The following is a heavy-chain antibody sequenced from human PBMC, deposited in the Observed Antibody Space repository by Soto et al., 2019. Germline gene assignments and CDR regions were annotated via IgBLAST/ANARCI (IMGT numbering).Heavy chain of an antibody. D-gene: IGHD2-2*01. CDR3: ARRIVVVPAATPYYYGMDV. CDR2: IGPSDSYT. Sequence: GESLKISCKGSGYSFTSYWISWVRQMPGKGLEWMGRIGPSDSYTNYSPSFQGHVTISADKSISTAYLQWSSLKASDTAMYYCARRIVVVPAATPYYYGMDVWGQGTTVTVSS. CDR1: GYSFTSYW. V-gene: IGHV5-10-1*01. J-gene: IGHJ6*02.